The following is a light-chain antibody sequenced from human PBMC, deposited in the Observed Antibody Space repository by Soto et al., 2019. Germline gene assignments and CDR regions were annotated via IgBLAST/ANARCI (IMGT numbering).Light chain of an antibody. Sequence: PGERATLSCRASPSVTNFLAWYQQKPGQAPRLLIYGAFNRATGIPARFSGSGSGTDFTLTISSLVPEDSAVYYCQQRNVWPPVTFGQGTRLEIK. J-gene: IGKJ5*01. CDR2: GAF. CDR1: PSVTNF. V-gene: IGKV3-11*01. CDR3: QQRNVWPPVT.